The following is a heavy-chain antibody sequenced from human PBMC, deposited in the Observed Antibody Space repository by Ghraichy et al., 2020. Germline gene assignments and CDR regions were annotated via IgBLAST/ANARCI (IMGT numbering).Heavy chain of an antibody. V-gene: IGHV3-30*02. CDR2: IRYDGSNK. CDR3: AKVREYDILTGYLY. D-gene: IGHD3-9*01. CDR1: GFTFSSYG. Sequence: GSLRLSCAASGFTFSSYGMHWVRQAPGKGLEWVAFIRYDGSNKYYADSVKGRFTISRDNSKNTLYLQMNSLRAKDTAVYYCAKVREYDILTGYLYWGQGTLVTVSS. J-gene: IGHJ4*02.